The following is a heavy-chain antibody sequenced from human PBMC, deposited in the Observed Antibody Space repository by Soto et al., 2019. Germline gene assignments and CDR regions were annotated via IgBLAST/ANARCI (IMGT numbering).Heavy chain of an antibody. CDR3: AKDSKSVSVSAARVYGMDV. V-gene: IGHV3-23*01. CDR1: GFMFSSFA. J-gene: IGHJ6*02. CDR2: TRSNGEHT. Sequence: GGSLRLSCAGSGFMFSSFAMTWVRQAPGKGLEWVSTTRSNGEHTYYADSVKRRFTVSRDNSKDTLFLEMTSLRAEDSAIYYCAKDSKSVSVSAARVYGMDVWGQGTTGTVAS. D-gene: IGHD2-2*01.